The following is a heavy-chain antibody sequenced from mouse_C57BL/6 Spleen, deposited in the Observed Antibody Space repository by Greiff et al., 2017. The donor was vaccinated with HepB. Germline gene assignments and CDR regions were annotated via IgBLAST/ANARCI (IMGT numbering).Heavy chain of an antibody. J-gene: IGHJ4*01. Sequence: VKLMESGAELARPGASVKLSCKASGYTFTSYGISWVKQRTGQGLEWIGEIYPRSGNTYYNEKFKGKATLTADKSSSTAYMELRSLTSEDSAVYFCAITGTEAMDYWGQGTSVTVSS. V-gene: IGHV1-81*01. CDR3: AITGTEAMDY. CDR1: GYTFTSYG. CDR2: IYPRSGNT. D-gene: IGHD4-1*01.